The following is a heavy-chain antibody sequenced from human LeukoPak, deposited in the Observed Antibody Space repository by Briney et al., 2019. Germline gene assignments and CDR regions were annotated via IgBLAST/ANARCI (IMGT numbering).Heavy chain of an antibody. CDR1: GFTFSSYA. CDR3: ARGFGRIAVAGTLTAY. CDR2: ISYDGSNK. J-gene: IGHJ4*02. Sequence: GGSLRLSCAASGFTFSSYAMHWVRQAPGKGLEWVAVISYDGSNKYYADSVKGRFTISRDNSKNTLYLQMNSLRAEDTAVYYCARGFGRIAVAGTLTAYWGQGALVTVSS. V-gene: IGHV3-30-3*01. D-gene: IGHD6-19*01.